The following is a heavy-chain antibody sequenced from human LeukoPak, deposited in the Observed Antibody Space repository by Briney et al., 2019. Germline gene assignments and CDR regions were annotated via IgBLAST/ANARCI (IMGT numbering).Heavy chain of an antibody. CDR3: ARSGRGTYYYFDL. V-gene: IGHV1-18*01. CDR1: SYTFTRYG. Sequence: ASVKVSCKASSYTFTRYGISWVRQAPGQGLEWRGWISGSNGNTNYAQKFQGRGSMTADTSTSTAYMELRSLRSDDTAVYYCARSGRGTYYYFDLWGQGTLVTVSS. D-gene: IGHD1-26*01. CDR2: ISGSNGNT. J-gene: IGHJ4*02.